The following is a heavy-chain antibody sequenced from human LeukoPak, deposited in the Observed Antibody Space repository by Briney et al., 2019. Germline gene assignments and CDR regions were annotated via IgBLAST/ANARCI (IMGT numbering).Heavy chain of an antibody. D-gene: IGHD2-15*01. CDR1: GFTFSSYA. V-gene: IGHV3-23*01. Sequence: GGSLRLSCAASGFTFSSYAMSWVRQAPGKGLEWVSAITGSGGSTYYADSVKGRFTISRDNSKNTLYLQMNSLRAEDTAVYYCAKVYCSGGSCFYFDYWGQGTLVTASS. CDR2: ITGSGGST. J-gene: IGHJ4*02. CDR3: AKVYCSGGSCFYFDY.